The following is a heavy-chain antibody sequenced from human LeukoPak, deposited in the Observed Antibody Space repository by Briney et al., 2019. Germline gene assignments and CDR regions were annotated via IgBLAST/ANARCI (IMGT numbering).Heavy chain of an antibody. V-gene: IGHV1-2*02. D-gene: IGHD3-10*01. CDR1: GYTFTDYY. CDR2: IRPNSGVT. J-gene: IGHJ5*01. Sequence: ASVKVSCEASGYTFTDYYIHWVRQAPGQGLEYMGWIRPNSGVTDYAQKFQGRVTMTRDTSISTAYMDLSSLTSDDTAVYYCARMTWGVNWLDSWGQGTRVTVSS. CDR3: ARMTWGVNWLDS.